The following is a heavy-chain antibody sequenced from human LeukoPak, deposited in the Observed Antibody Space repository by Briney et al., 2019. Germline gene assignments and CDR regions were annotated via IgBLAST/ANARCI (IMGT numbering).Heavy chain of an antibody. D-gene: IGHD4/OR15-4a*01. V-gene: IGHV5-51*01. Sequence: GESLKISCKGSGYSFTNYWIGWVRQMPGKGLEWVGIIYPSDSDTRYSPSFQGQVTISADKSISTAYLQWSSLKASDTAMYFCARLGANSLDYWGQGTLVTVSS. J-gene: IGHJ4*02. CDR3: ARLGANSLDY. CDR1: GYSFTNYW. CDR2: IYPSDSDT.